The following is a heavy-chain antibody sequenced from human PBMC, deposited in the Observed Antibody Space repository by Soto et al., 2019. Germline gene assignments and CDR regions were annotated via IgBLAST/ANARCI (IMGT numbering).Heavy chain of an antibody. CDR2: ISYDGSNK. Sequence: GGSLRLSCAASGFTFSSYAMHWVRQAPGKGQEWVAVISYDGSNKYYADSVKGRFTISRDNSKNTLYLQMNSLRAEDTAVYYCARDCSGGSCYGAFDIWGQGTMVTVSS. CDR1: GFTFSSYA. V-gene: IGHV3-30-3*01. CDR3: ARDCSGGSCYGAFDI. J-gene: IGHJ3*02. D-gene: IGHD2-15*01.